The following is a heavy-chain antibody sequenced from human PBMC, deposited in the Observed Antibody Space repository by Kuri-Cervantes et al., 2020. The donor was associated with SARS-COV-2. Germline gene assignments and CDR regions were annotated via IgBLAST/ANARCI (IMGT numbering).Heavy chain of an antibody. Sequence: SETLSLTCTVSGGSISSHYWSWIRQPPGKGLEWMGYIYYSGSNNYNPSLKSRVTISVDTSKNQFSLKLSSVTAADTAVYYCARRGSPTRVYYWGQGTLVTVSS. CDR3: ARRGSPTRVYY. D-gene: IGHD3-16*01. CDR1: GGSISSHY. V-gene: IGHV4-59*08. CDR2: IYYSGSN. J-gene: IGHJ4*02.